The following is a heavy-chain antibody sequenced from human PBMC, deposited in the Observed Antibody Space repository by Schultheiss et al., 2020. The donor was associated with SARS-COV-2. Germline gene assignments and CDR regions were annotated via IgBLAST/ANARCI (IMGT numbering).Heavy chain of an antibody. D-gene: IGHD3-9*01. Sequence: GGSLRLSCAASGFTFDDYGMSWVRQAPGKGLEWVSGINWNGGSTGYADSVKGRFSISRDIAQNSIYLQMNNLRDEDTALYYCVRGPPHFDILTGGDSWGQGTFVTVSS. CDR1: GFTFDDYG. V-gene: IGHV3-20*04. CDR2: INWNGGST. CDR3: VRGPPHFDILTGGDS. J-gene: IGHJ4*02.